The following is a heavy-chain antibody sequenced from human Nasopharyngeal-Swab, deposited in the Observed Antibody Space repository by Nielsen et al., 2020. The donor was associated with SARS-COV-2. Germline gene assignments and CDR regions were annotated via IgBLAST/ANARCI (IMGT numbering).Heavy chain of an antibody. D-gene: IGHD6-13*01. CDR2: ISWNSGSI. V-gene: IGHV3-9*01. J-gene: IGHJ4*02. CDR3: AKDIAAAGTGY. Sequence: ISCAASGFTFDDYAMHWVRQAPGKGLEWVSGISWNSGSIGYADSVKGRFTISRDNAKNSLYLQMNSLRAEDTALYYCAKDIAAAGTGYWGQGTLVTVSS. CDR1: GFTFDDYA.